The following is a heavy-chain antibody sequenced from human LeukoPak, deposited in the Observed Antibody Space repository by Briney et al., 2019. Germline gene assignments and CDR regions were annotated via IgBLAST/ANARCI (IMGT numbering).Heavy chain of an antibody. CDR3: AREYRGYYSPHDY. V-gene: IGHV3-7*01. CDR2: IKQDGSEK. CDR1: GFTFSSYW. Sequence: PGGSLRLSCAASGFTFSSYWMSWVRQAPGKGLEWVANIKQDGSEKYYVDSVKGRFTISRDNAKNSLYLQMNSLRAEDTAVYYCAREYRGYYSPHDYWGQGTLVTVSS. D-gene: IGHD3-3*01. J-gene: IGHJ4*02.